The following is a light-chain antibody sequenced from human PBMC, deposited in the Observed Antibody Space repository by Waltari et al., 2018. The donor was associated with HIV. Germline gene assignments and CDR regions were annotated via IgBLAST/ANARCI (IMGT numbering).Light chain of an antibody. J-gene: IGLJ3*02. CDR3: QSADNTGGNWV. V-gene: IGLV3-25*02. CDR1: ALPSQY. Sequence: SYELTQTPSVSVSPGQTARIPCSGDALPSQYGYWYQQRPGQAPVLVIYKDKERPSGIPERFSGSSSGTTVTLIISGVQAEEEADYFCQSADNTGGNWVFGGGTKLTGL. CDR2: KDK.